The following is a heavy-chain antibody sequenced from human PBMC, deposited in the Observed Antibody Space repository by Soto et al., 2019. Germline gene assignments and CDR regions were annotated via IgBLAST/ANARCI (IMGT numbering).Heavy chain of an antibody. CDR2: IIPIFGTA. Sequence: SVKVSCKASGGTFSSYAISWVRQAPGQGLEWMGGIIPIFGTANYAQKFQGRVTITADESTSTAYMELSSLRSEDTAVYYCARACYGYDYYYSGMDVWGQGTTVTVSS. CDR1: GGTFSSYA. CDR3: ARACYGYDYYYSGMDV. V-gene: IGHV1-69*13. J-gene: IGHJ6*02. D-gene: IGHD5-18*01.